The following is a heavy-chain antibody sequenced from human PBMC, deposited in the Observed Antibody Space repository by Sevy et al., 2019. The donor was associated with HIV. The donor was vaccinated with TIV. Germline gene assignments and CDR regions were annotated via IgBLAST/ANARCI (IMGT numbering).Heavy chain of an antibody. CDR3: ATDRGGYSAFDI. D-gene: IGHD2-21*02. Sequence: SETLSLTCTVSGGSISSGNYYWTWIRQHPEKGLEWIGYIFDSGISYYHPSLKTRVSISGDTSKNQVSLRLTSVTAADTAIYYCATDRGGYSAFDIWGQGTMVTVSS. CDR2: IFDSGIS. V-gene: IGHV4-31*03. J-gene: IGHJ3*02. CDR1: GGSISSGNYY.